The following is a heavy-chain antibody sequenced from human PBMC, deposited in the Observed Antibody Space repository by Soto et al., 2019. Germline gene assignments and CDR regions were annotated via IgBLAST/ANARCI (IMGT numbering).Heavy chain of an antibody. D-gene: IGHD6-13*01. J-gene: IGHJ6*02. V-gene: IGHV4-34*02. CDR2: INHRGST. Sequence: QVQLQHWGAGLLKPSETLSLTCAVYGGSFSGYYWSWIRQPPGKGLEWIGEINHRGSTNYNPSLKSRVTISVDTSKNQFSLKLSSVTAADTAVYYCARGFIAPHYYYGLDVWGQGTTVTVSS. CDR1: GGSFSGYY. CDR3: ARGFIAPHYYYGLDV.